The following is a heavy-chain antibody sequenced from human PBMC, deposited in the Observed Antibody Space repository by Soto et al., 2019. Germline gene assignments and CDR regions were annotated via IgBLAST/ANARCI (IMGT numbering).Heavy chain of an antibody. CDR2: INHSGST. J-gene: IGHJ4*02. Sequence: TSETLSLTCAVYGGTFSGYYWSWIRQPPGKGLEWIGEINHSGSTNYNPSLKSRVTISVDTSKNQFSLKLSSVTAADTAVYYCARGLSNSRDIDYWGKGTLVTVSS. V-gene: IGHV4-34*01. CDR1: GGTFSGYY. CDR3: ARGLSNSRDIDY. D-gene: IGHD1-1*01.